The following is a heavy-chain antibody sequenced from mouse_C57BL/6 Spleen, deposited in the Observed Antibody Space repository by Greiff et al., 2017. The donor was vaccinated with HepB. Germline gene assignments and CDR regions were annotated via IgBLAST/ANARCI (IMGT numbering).Heavy chain of an antibody. V-gene: IGHV2-6*03. D-gene: IGHD2-4*01. CDR3: AREEYDYDGGPWFAY. J-gene: IGHJ3*01. Sequence: VMLVESGPGLVAPSQSLSITCTVSGFSLTSYCVHWVRQPPGKGLEWLVVIWSDGSTTYNSALKSRLSISKDNSKSQVFLKMNSLQTDDTAMYYCAREEYDYDGGPWFAYWGQGTLVTVSA. CDR1: GFSLTSYC. CDR2: IWSDGST.